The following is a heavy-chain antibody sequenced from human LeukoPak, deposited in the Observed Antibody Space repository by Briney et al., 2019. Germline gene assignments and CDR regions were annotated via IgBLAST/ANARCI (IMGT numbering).Heavy chain of an antibody. V-gene: IGHV4-34*01. J-gene: IGHJ3*02. CDR2: INYSGST. Sequence: LETLSLTCAVYGGSFSGYYWSWIRQPPGKGLEWIGEINYSGSTNYNPSLKSRVTISVDTSKNQFSLKLSSVTAADTAVYYCARAVGTPDAFDIWGQGTMVTVSS. CDR3: ARAVGTPDAFDI. D-gene: IGHD1-1*01. CDR1: GGSFSGYY.